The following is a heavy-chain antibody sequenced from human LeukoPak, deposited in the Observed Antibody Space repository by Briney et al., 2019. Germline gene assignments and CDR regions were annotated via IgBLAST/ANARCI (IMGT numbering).Heavy chain of an antibody. CDR1: VFIFSSYA. D-gene: IGHD3-10*01. CDR2: ISGSGSTR. Sequence: GGSLRLSCAPSVFIFSSYALSCVPHAPGRGREWVSTISGSGSTRHSADFVKGRFTISRDNSKNTLYLQMNSLRAEDTAVYYCAKELSTVRDYWGQGTLVTVSS. J-gene: IGHJ4*02. CDR3: AKELSTVRDY. V-gene: IGHV3-23*01.